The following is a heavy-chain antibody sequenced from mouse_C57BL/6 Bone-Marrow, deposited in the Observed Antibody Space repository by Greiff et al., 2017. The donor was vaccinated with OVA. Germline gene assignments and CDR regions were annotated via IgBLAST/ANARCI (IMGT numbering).Heavy chain of an antibody. CDR3: VRLDYDYFAY. V-gene: IGHV10-1*01. CDR2: IRSKSNNYAT. J-gene: IGHJ3*01. D-gene: IGHD2-4*01. CDR1: GFSFNTYA. Sequence: EVQLVESGGGLVQPKGSLKLSCAASGFSFNTYATNWVRQAPGKGLEWVARIRSKSNNYATYYADSVKDRFTISRDDSESMLYLQMNNLKTEDTAMYYCVRLDYDYFAYWGQGTLVTVSA.